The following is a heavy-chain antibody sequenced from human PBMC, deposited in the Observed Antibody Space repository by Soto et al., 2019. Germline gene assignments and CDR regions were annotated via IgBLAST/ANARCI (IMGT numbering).Heavy chain of an antibody. CDR1: GFSLSTRVVA. CDR3: AHRPRGYADYFDY. Sequence: QITLKESGPTLVKPTQTLTLTCTFSGFSLSTRVVAVGWFRQPPGKALEGLALIYWDEDKWYSPSLNSRLTITDDTSNNHVVLTMTNMDPVDTATYYCAHRPRGYADYFDYWGQGNLVTVSS. J-gene: IGHJ4*02. CDR2: IYWDEDK. V-gene: IGHV2-5*02. D-gene: IGHD5-12*01.